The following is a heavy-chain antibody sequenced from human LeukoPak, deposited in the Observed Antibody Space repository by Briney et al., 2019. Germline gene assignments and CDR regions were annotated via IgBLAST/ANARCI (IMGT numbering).Heavy chain of an antibody. J-gene: IGHJ3*02. CDR2: ISSSSSTI. Sequence: GGSLRLSCAASGFTFSSYSMNWVRQAPGKGLEWVSYISSSSSTIYYADSVKGRFTISRDNAKNSLYLLMNSLRAEDTAVYYCAFWAEDAFDIWGQGTMVTFSS. D-gene: IGHD3-16*01. V-gene: IGHV3-48*01. CDR1: GFTFSSYS. CDR3: AFWAEDAFDI.